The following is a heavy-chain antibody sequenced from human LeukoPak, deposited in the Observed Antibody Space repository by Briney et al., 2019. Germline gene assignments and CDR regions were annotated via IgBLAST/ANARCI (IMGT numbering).Heavy chain of an antibody. J-gene: IGHJ4*02. Sequence: ASVKVSCKASGYTFTGYYMHWVRQAPGQGLEWMGWINPNSGDTNYAQKFQGRVTMTRDTSISTAYMELSRLRSDDTAVYYCAREVTRIVGATRHFDYWGQGTLVTVSS. D-gene: IGHD1-26*01. V-gene: IGHV1-2*02. CDR2: INPNSGDT. CDR1: GYTFTGYY. CDR3: AREVTRIVGATRHFDY.